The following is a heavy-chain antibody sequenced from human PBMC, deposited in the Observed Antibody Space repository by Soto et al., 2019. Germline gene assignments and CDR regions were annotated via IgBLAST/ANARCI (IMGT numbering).Heavy chain of an antibody. Sequence: ASVKVSCKASGYTFIGYYMHWVRQAPGQGLEWMGWINPNSGGTNYAQKFQGWVTLTRDRSISTAYLELSRLKSDDTAVYYCARDSGYSTGCVDVWGQGTRSPSP. J-gene: IGHJ6*02. D-gene: IGHD6-19*01. CDR2: INPNSGGT. CDR3: ARDSGYSTGCVDV. V-gene: IGHV1-2*04. CDR1: GYTFIGYY.